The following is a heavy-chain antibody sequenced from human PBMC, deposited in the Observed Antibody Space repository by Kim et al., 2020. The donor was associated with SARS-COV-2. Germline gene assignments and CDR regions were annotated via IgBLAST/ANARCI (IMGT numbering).Heavy chain of an antibody. CDR3: ARHPFPIYDTRPGNAFDI. CDR1: GGSISSSSYY. D-gene: IGHD3-22*01. CDR2: IYYSGST. J-gene: IGHJ3*02. V-gene: IGHV4-39*01. Sequence: SETLSLTCTVSGGSISSSSYYWGWIRQPPGKGLEWIGSIYYSGSTYYNPSLKSRVTISVDTSKNQFSLKLSSVTAADTAVYYCARHPFPIYDTRPGNAFDIWGQGTMVTVSS.